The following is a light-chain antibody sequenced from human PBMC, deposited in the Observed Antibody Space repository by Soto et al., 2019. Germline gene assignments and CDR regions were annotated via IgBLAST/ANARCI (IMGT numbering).Light chain of an antibody. CDR1: QSVRSN. CDR3: QQYGNSRGT. V-gene: IGKV3-20*01. Sequence: EIVLTQSPGTLSLSPGERATLSCMASQSVRSNLAWYQQKPGQAPRLLIYGASTRATGIPDRFSGSGSGTDFTLTISRLEPEDFAVYYCQQYGNSRGTFGQGTKVDIK. CDR2: GAS. J-gene: IGKJ1*01.